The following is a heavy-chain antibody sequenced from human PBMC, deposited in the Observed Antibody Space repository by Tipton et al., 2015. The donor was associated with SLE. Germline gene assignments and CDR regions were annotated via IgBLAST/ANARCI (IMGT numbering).Heavy chain of an antibody. D-gene: IGHD3-22*01. CDR1: GFTFSSYD. CDR3: ARGGLEYYYDSSGYPLWNFDL. Sequence: SLRLSCAASGFTFSSYDMHWVRQATGKGLEWVSAIGTAGDTYYPGSVKGRFTISRENAKNSLYLQMNSLRAGDTAVYYCARGGLEYYYDSSGYPLWNFDLWGRGTLVTVSS. CDR2: IGTAGDT. V-gene: IGHV3-13*01. J-gene: IGHJ2*01.